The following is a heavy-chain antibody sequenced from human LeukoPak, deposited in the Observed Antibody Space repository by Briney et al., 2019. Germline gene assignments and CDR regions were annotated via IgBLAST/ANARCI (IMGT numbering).Heavy chain of an antibody. CDR3: ARRQDIVVVVAATPNDAFDI. D-gene: IGHD2-15*01. Sequence: PSETLSLTCTVSGGSISSSSYYWGWIRQPPGKGLEWIGSIYYSGSTYYNPSLKSRVTISVDTSKNQFSLKLSSVTAADTAVYYCARRQDIVVVVAATPNDAFDIWGQGTMVTVSS. J-gene: IGHJ3*02. CDR2: IYYSGST. V-gene: IGHV4-39*01. CDR1: GGSISSSSYY.